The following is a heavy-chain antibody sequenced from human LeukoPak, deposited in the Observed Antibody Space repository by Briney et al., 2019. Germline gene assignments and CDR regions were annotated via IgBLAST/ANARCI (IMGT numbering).Heavy chain of an antibody. CDR1: GFTFSSSW. V-gene: IGHV3-7*01. CDR3: ARDTVGATDY. Sequence: PGGSLRLSCAASGFTFSSSWVSWVRQAPGKGLEWVTNIKPDGSEKYYVDSVKGRFTISRDNAKNSLYLQMKSLRAEDTALYYCARDTVGATDYWGQGTLVTVSS. J-gene: IGHJ4*02. CDR2: IKPDGSEK. D-gene: IGHD1-26*01.